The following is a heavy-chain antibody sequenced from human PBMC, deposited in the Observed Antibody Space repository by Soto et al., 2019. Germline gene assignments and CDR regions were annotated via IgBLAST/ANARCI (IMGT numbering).Heavy chain of an antibody. CDR2: MNPNSGNT. D-gene: IGHD3-9*01. CDR3: ARGTGPYYDILTGYYRYYYYYGMDV. V-gene: IGHV1-8*01. Sequence: ASVKVSCKSSGYTFTSCYMNWGRRATGQGLECMGGMNPNSGNTGYAQKFQGRVTMTRNTSISTAYMELSSLRSEDTAVYYCARGTGPYYDILTGYYRYYYYYGMDVWGQGTTVTVSS. J-gene: IGHJ6*02. CDR1: GYTFTSCY.